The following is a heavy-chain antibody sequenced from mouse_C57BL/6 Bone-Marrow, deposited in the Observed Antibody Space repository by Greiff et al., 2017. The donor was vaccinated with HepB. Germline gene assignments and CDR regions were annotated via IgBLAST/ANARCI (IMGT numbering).Heavy chain of an antibody. J-gene: IGHJ1*03. D-gene: IGHD1-1*01. Sequence: VNLVESGPELVKPGASVKISCKASGYAFSSSWMNWVKQRPGKGLEWIGRIYPGDGDTNYNGKFKGKATLTADKSSSTAYMQLSSLTSEDSAVYFCARRRGLGTTVFYWYFDVWGTGTTVTVSS. V-gene: IGHV1-82*01. CDR3: ARRRGLGTTVFYWYFDV. CDR2: IYPGDGDT. CDR1: GYAFSSSW.